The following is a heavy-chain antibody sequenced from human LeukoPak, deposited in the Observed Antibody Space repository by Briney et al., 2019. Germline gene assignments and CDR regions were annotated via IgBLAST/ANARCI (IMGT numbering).Heavy chain of an antibody. Sequence: SETLSLTCTVSGGSISSYYWSWIRQPPGKGLEWIGYIYYSGSTSYNPSLKSRVTISVDTSKKQFSLKLSSVTSADTAIYFCARDRSEWSAEDNWFDPWGQGILVTVSS. D-gene: IGHD3-10*01. J-gene: IGHJ5*02. CDR2: IYYSGST. V-gene: IGHV4-59*12. CDR3: ARDRSEWSAEDNWFDP. CDR1: GGSISSYY.